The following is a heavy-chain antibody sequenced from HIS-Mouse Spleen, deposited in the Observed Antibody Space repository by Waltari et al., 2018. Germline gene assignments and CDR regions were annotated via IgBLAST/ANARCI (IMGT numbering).Heavy chain of an antibody. J-gene: IGHJ6*02. CDR2: ISYDGSNK. D-gene: IGHD5-12*01. CDR3: ARDRVKNIVATIVDYYYGMDV. CDR1: GFTFSSYA. Sequence: QVQLVESGGGVVQPGRSLRLSCAASGFTFSSYAMHWVRQAPGKGLEGVAVISYDGSNKYYADSVKGRFTISRDNSKNTLYLQMNSLRAEDTAVYYCARDRVKNIVATIVDYYYGMDVWGQGTTVTVSS. V-gene: IGHV3-30*04.